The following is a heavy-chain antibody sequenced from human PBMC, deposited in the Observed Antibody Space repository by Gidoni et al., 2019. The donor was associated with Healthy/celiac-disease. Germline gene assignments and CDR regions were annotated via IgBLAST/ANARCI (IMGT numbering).Heavy chain of an antibody. V-gene: IGHV1-69*01. CDR1: AASFRSYA. D-gene: IGHD4-17*01. Sequence: VQPGLSGGGVKMPEASVKVSCTAAAASFRSYAISWVRQAPGQGLEWMGGIIAIVGTANCAQKFQGRVTITADESTITTYMELSSLRSEDTTVYYCARAPTEFGVTTWWVNWFDPWGQGTLVTVSS. CDR2: IIAIVGTA. CDR3: ARAPTEFGVTTWWVNWFDP. J-gene: IGHJ5*02.